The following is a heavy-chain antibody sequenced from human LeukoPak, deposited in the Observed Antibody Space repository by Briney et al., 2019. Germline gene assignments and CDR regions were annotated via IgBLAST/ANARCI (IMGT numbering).Heavy chain of an antibody. CDR1: GYTFTGYY. V-gene: IGHV1-2*02. CDR2: INPNSGGT. J-gene: IGHJ6*03. Sequence: ASVKVSCKASGYTFTGYYMHWVRQAPGQGLEWMGWINPNSGGTNYAQKLQGRVTMTTDTSTSTAYMELRSLRSDDTAVYYCARDRMAIFGVVTLYYYYYMDVWSKGTTVTVSS. CDR3: ARDRMAIFGVVTLYYYYYMDV. D-gene: IGHD3-3*01.